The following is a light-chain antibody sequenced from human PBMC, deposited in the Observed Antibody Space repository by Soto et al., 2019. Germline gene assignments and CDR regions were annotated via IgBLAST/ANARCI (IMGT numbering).Light chain of an antibody. CDR2: SNN. Sequence: QSVLTQPPSASGTPGQRVTISCSGSGSNIGSNYVYWYQQLPGTAPKLLIYSNNQRPSGVPDRFSGSKSGTSASLAISGLRSEDEADYYCAAWDDSLSGYVVFGGGTKLTVL. CDR3: AAWDDSLSGYVV. J-gene: IGLJ2*01. V-gene: IGLV1-47*02. CDR1: GSNIGSNY.